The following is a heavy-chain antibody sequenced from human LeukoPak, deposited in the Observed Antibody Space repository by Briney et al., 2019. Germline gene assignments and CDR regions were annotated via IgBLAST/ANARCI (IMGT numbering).Heavy chain of an antibody. CDR1: GASINGYF. CDR2: VSHTGAT. Sequence: SETLSLTCSVSGASINGYFWNWVRQTPERGLEWIGYVSHTGATTSNPTLKSRVSITIDTSRRQISLSMTSVTAADSALYYCARDRRGSYYTFDVWGPGTIVSVS. CDR3: ARDRRGSYYTFDV. J-gene: IGHJ3*01. V-gene: IGHV4-59*01. D-gene: IGHD1-26*01.